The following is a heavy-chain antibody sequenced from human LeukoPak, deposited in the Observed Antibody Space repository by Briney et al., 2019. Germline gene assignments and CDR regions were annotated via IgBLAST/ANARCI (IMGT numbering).Heavy chain of an antibody. Sequence: GASVKVSCKASGYTFTSYYMHWVRQAPGQGLEWMGIINPSGGSTSYAQKFQGRVTMTRDTSTSTVYMELSSLRSEDTAVYYCAREDKRGYSYGPILNYWGQGTLVTVSS. CDR1: GYTFTSYY. J-gene: IGHJ4*02. D-gene: IGHD5-18*01. V-gene: IGHV1-46*01. CDR3: AREDKRGYSYGPILNY. CDR2: INPSGGST.